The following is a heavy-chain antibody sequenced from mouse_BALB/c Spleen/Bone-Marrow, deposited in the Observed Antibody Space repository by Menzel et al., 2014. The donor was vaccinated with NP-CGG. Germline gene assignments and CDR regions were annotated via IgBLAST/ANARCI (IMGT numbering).Heavy chain of an antibody. V-gene: IGHV3-2*02. J-gene: IGHJ2*01. D-gene: IGHD1-1*01. CDR2: ISYSGST. CDR1: GYSITSDYV. Sequence: EVQGVESGPGLVKPSQSLSLTCTVTGYSITSDYVWNWIRQFPGNKLEWMGYISYSGSTSYNPSLKSRISITRDTSKSQLFLQLNSVTTEDTATYYCARFPYYGSRSFDYWGQGTTLTVSS. CDR3: ARFPYYGSRSFDY.